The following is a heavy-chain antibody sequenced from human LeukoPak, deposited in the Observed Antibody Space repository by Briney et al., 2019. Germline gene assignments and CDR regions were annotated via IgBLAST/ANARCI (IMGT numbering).Heavy chain of an antibody. CDR3: ARLLYWGAYYYYYYMDV. Sequence: GGSLRLSCAASGFTFSSYEMNWVRQAPGKGLEWVSYISSSGSTIYYADSVKGRFTISRDNAKNSLYLQMNSLRAEDTAVYYCARLLYWGAYYYYYYMDVWGKGTTVTISS. CDR1: GFTFSSYE. V-gene: IGHV3-48*03. J-gene: IGHJ6*03. CDR2: ISSSGSTI. D-gene: IGHD2-21*01.